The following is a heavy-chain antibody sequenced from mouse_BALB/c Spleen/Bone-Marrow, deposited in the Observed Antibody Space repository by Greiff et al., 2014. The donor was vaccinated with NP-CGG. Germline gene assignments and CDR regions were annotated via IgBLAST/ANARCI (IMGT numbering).Heavy chain of an antibody. J-gene: IGHJ3*01. D-gene: IGHD1-1*01. V-gene: IGHV3-6*02. Sequence: EVQLQQSGPGLVKPSQSLSLTCSVTGYSIASGFYWNWIRQFPGNKLEWMGYISFDGTNNYDPSLKNRTSITRDTSKNQFFLKLNSVTTEDTATYYCARGNYYWFAYWGQGTLVTVSA. CDR1: GYSIASGFY. CDR2: ISFDGTN. CDR3: ARGNYYWFAY.